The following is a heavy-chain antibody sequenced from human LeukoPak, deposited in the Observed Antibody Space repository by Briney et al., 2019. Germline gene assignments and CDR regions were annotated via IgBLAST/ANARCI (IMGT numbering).Heavy chain of an antibody. Sequence: GRSLRLSCAAPGFTFSSYAMHWVRQAPGKGLEWVAVISYDGSNKYYADSVKGRFTISRDNSKNTLYLQMNSLRAEDTAVYYCARDRIPAVAGILLRYYFDHWGQGTLVTVSS. CDR1: GFTFSSYA. CDR2: ISYDGSNK. J-gene: IGHJ4*02. V-gene: IGHV3-30*04. D-gene: IGHD6-19*01. CDR3: ARDRIPAVAGILLRYYFDH.